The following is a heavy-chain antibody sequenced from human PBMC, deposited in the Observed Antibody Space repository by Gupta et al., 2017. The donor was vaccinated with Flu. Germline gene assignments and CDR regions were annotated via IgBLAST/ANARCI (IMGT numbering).Heavy chain of an antibody. CDR3: ARSASTYGGFAEAATFDI. CDR2: CNPSSGDT. Sequence: QVQLGQSGAGVRKPGASVRVSCKASGYTFDDHYMHWVRQAPGQGLEWMGGCNPSSGDTNYAKKFQCKVTMTRDTSTSTAYMELSSLRVEEKDVYYCARSASTYGGFAEAATFDIWGQGTMVTVSS. D-gene: IGHD6-25*01. CDR1: GYTFDDHY. V-gene: IGHV1-2*02. J-gene: IGHJ3*02.